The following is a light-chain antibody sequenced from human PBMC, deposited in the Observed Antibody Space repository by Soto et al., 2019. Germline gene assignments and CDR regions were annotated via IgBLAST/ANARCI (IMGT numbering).Light chain of an antibody. J-gene: IGLJ2*01. CDR1: SSNIGSNA. Sequence: QSVQTQPPSASGTPGQRVTISCSGSSSNIGSNAVHWYQQLPGTAPKLLIYSNNQRPSGVPDRFSGSKSGTSASLAISGLQSEDEADYYCGAWDDSLNGPVFGGGTKLTVL. CDR3: GAWDDSLNGPV. CDR2: SNN. V-gene: IGLV1-44*01.